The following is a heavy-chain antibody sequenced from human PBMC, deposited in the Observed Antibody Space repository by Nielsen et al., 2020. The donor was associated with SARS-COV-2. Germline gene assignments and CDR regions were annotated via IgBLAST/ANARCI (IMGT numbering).Heavy chain of an antibody. J-gene: IGHJ6*02. CDR2: IWYDGSNK. Sequence: GGSLRLSCAASGFTFSSYGMHWVRQAPGKGLEWVAVIWYDGSNKYYADSVKGRFTISRDNSKNTLYLQMNSLRAEDTAVYYCARDSGDTAMNYYYYYGMDVWGQGTTVTVSS. CDR1: GFTFSSYG. V-gene: IGHV3-33*01. CDR3: ARDSGDTAMNYYYYYGMDV. D-gene: IGHD5-18*01.